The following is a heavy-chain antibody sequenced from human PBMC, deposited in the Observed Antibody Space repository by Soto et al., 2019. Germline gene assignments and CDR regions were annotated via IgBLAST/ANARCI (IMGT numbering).Heavy chain of an antibody. D-gene: IGHD6-19*01. Sequence: SETLSLTCTVSGGSISSSRYYWGWIRQPPGKGLEWIGSIYYSGSTYYNPSLKSRVTISVDTSKNQFSLKLSSVTAADTAVYYCARLVGYSSGWYSSYYYYYGMDVWGQGTTVTVSS. CDR2: IYYSGST. J-gene: IGHJ6*02. CDR3: ARLVGYSSGWYSSYYYYYGMDV. V-gene: IGHV4-39*01. CDR1: GGSISSSRYY.